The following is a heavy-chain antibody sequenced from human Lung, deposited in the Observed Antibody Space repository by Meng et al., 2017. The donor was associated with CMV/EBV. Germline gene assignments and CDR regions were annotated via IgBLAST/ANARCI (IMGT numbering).Heavy chain of an antibody. CDR3: AKELHSGWPYYFDY. Sequence: SCAASGFTFRTYAMSWVRQVPGKGLEWVSSISGSGGTTHYVDSVKGRFTISKDTSRDTLYLQMNSLRAEDTAVYYCAKELHSGWPYYFDYWGQGALVTVSS. CDR2: ISGSGGTT. V-gene: IGHV3-23*01. CDR1: GFTFRTYA. D-gene: IGHD6-19*01. J-gene: IGHJ4*02.